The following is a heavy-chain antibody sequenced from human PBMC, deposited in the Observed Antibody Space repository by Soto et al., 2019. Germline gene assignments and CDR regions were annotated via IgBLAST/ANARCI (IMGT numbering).Heavy chain of an antibody. D-gene: IGHD3-9*01. V-gene: IGHV1-69*02. CDR3: ASTGDYDIFTGKACDI. J-gene: IGHJ3*02. CDR2: IIPILGIA. CDR1: GGTFSSYT. Sequence: QVQLVQSGAEVKKHGSSVKVSCKASGGTFSSYTISWVRQAPGQGLEWMGRIIPILGIANYAQKFQGRVTITADKSTSTAYRELSSLRSEDTAVYYCASTGDYDIFTGKACDIWGQGTMVTVSS.